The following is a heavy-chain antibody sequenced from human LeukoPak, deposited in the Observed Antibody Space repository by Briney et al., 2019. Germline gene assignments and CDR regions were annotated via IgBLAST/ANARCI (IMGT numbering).Heavy chain of an antibody. V-gene: IGHV4-59*01. CDR3: ATGVCDYGNFKLGY. J-gene: IGHJ4*02. D-gene: IGHD4-11*01. Sequence: TSETLSFNCTGYTCSISYNYWGWHRQPPGRGLEWIGYIYYSGSTNYNPSLKSRVTISVDTSTNQFSLKLSSVTAADTAVYYCATGVCDYGNFKLGYWGQGTLVTVSS. CDR2: IYYSGST. CDR1: TCSISYNY.